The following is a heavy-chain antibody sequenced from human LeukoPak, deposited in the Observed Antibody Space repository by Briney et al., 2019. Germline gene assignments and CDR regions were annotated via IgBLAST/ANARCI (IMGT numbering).Heavy chain of an antibody. Sequence: HPGGSLRLSCAASGFTFSSYAMSWVRQAPGKGLEWVSAISGSGGSTYYNPSLKSRVTISVDTSKNQFSLKLSSVTAADTAVYYCARDLIVGATYFDYWGQGTLVTVSS. J-gene: IGHJ4*02. D-gene: IGHD1-26*01. CDR2: ISGSGGST. CDR1: GFTFSSYA. V-gene: IGHV3-23*02. CDR3: ARDLIVGATYFDY.